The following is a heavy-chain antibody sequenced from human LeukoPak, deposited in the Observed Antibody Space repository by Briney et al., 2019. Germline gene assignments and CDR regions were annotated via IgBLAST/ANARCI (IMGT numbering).Heavy chain of an antibody. CDR1: GFTISSSW. CDR3: ARSDWLDP. Sequence: GGSLRLSCEASGFTISSSWMHWVRQVPGKGLVWVSRIKSDGSSTSYADSVKGRFTISRDNAKNTLYLQMNSLRAEDTAVYCCARSDWLDPWGQGTLVTVSS. CDR2: IKSDGSST. V-gene: IGHV3-74*01. J-gene: IGHJ5*02.